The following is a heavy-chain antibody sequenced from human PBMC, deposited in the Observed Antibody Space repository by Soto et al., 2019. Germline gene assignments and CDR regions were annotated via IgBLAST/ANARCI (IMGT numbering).Heavy chain of an antibody. CDR2: FGSAGDI. CDR1: GFPFNNYD. J-gene: IGHJ6*02. V-gene: IGHV3-13*01. Sequence: PGGSLRLSCEASGFPFNNYDMLWVRQAPGKGLEWVSTFGSAGDIYYSDSVKGRFTISRDNARKSSYLQMNSLRAADTAVYYCARGGPNWDYYFYGMDVWGQGTTVTVSS. CDR3: ARGGPNWDYYFYGMDV. D-gene: IGHD3-16*01.